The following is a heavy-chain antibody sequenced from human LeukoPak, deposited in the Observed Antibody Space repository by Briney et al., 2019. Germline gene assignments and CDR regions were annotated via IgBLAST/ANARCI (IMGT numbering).Heavy chain of an antibody. CDR1: GGSISSSSYY. J-gene: IGHJ4*02. D-gene: IGHD3-10*01. CDR3: ARLPRGRGVRGVIITRECYFDY. V-gene: IGHV4-39*07. Sequence: SETLSLTCTVSGGSISSSSYYWGWIRQPPGKGLEWIGYIYYSGSTYYNPSLKSRVTISVDTSKNQFSLKLSSVTAADTAVYYCARLPRGRGVRGVIITRECYFDYWGQGTLVTVSS. CDR2: IYYSGST.